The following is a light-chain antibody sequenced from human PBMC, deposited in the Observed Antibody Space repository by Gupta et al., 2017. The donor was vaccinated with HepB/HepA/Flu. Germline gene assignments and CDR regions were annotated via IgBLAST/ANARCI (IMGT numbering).Light chain of an antibody. CDR2: DVS. J-gene: IGLJ3*02. V-gene: IGLV2-14*01. CDR3: SSYTSSNTWV. CDR1: SSDVGGYNY. Sequence: SALTPPASVSGSPGPSITISCTGTSSDVGGYNYVSWYQQHPGKAPKLMIYDVSNRPSGVSNRFSGSKSGNTAALTISGLQADDDADYYCSSYTSSNTWVFGGGTKLTVL.